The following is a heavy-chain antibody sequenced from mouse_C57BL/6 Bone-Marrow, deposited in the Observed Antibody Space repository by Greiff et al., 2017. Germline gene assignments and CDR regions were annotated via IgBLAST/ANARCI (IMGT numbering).Heavy chain of an antibody. CDR1: GFSLTSYG. Sequence: QVQLKESGPGLVAPSQSLSITCTVSGFSLTSYGVHWVRQPPGKGLEWLVVIWSDGSTTYNSALKSRLSISKDNSKSQVFLKMNSLQTDDTAMYYSARHDYYGSSYAMDYWGQGTSVTVSS. D-gene: IGHD1-1*01. CDR2: IWSDGST. CDR3: ARHDYYGSSYAMDY. J-gene: IGHJ4*01. V-gene: IGHV2-6-1*01.